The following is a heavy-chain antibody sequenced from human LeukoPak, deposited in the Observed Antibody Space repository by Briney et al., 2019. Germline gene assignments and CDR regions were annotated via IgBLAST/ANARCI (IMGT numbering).Heavy chain of an antibody. J-gene: IGHJ4*02. Sequence: QTGGSLRLSCIASGFTFSTYTMYWVRQAPGKGLEWVSVIYSGGSTYYADSVKGRFTISRDNSKNTLYLQMNSLRAEDTAVYYCAIRVVPAAIKREYYFDYWGQGTLVTVSS. CDR3: AIRVVPAAIKREYYFDY. V-gene: IGHV3-53*01. D-gene: IGHD2-2*02. CDR2: IYSGGST. CDR1: GFTFSTYT.